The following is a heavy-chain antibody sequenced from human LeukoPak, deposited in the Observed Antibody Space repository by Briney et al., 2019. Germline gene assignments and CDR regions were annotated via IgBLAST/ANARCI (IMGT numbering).Heavy chain of an antibody. V-gene: IGHV3-21*01. J-gene: IGHJ4*02. Sequence: PGGSLRLSCGASGFTFSSYSMMWVRQAPGKGLEWVSSISSSSSYICYAVSVKGRFTISRDNAQNSLYLQMNSLRAEDTAVYYCARGYGSGSHCLDYWGQGTLVTVSS. CDR3: ARGYGSGSHCLDY. D-gene: IGHD3-10*01. CDR1: GFTFSSYS. CDR2: ISSSSSYI.